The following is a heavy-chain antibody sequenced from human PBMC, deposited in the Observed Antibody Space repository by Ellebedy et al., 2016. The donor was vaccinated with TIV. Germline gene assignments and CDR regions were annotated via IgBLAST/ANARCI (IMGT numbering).Heavy chain of an antibody. J-gene: IGHJ3*02. V-gene: IGHV4-59*01. D-gene: IGHD2-21*01. CDR3: ARSNITFCAETDAFDI. CDR2: IFHSGCT. CDR1: GGSIRSYS. Sequence: MPSETLSLTCTVSGGSIRSYSWRWIRQPPGKGLEWMGYIFHSGCTNQNPLFKSRVAISIDTSHNQFSLNLTSVTAADTAVYYCARSNITFCAETDAFDIWGQGTRVTVSP.